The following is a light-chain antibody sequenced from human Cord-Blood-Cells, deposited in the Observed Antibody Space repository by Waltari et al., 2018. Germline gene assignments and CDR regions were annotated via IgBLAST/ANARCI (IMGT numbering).Light chain of an antibody. CDR3: CSYAGSSTWV. CDR1: SSDVGSYQL. V-gene: IGLV2-23*01. Sequence: QSALTQPAYVSGSPGQSITISCTGTSSDVGSYQLVSWYQQPPGKAPKPMIYEGSKRPFGVSKRFSGSKSGNTASLAISWLQADDGADYSCCSYAGSSTWVFGGGTKLTVL. J-gene: IGLJ3*02. CDR2: EGS.